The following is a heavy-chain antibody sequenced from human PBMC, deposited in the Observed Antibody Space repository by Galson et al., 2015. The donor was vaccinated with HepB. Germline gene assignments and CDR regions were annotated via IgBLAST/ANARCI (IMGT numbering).Heavy chain of an antibody. CDR2: ISSSSSYI. CDR1: GFTFSSYS. D-gene: IGHD2-2*01. V-gene: IGHV3-21*01. Sequence: SLRLSCAASGFTFSSYSMNWVRQAPGKGLEWVSSISSSSSYIYYADSVKGRFTISRDNAKNSLYLQMNSLRAEDTAVYYCARDPFRPGRTTIVVVPAATWWFDPWGQGTLVTVSS. CDR3: ARDPFRPGRTTIVVVPAATWWFDP. J-gene: IGHJ5*02.